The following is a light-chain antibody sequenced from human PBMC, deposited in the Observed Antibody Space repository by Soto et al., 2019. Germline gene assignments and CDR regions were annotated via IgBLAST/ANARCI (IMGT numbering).Light chain of an antibody. CDR3: CSFAGSRYV. CDR2: DVN. J-gene: IGLJ1*01. V-gene: IGLV2-11*01. Sequence: QSALTQPRSVSGSPGQSVTISCTGTSSDVGGYNYVSWYQQHPGKAPKLMIYDVNKWPSGVPDRFSGSKSGDTASLTISGLQAEDEADYYCCSFAGSRYVFGTGTKVTVL. CDR1: SSDVGGYNY.